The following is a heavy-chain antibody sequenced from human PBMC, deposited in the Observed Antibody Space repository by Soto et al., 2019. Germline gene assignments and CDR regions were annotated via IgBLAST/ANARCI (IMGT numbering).Heavy chain of an antibody. D-gene: IGHD4-4*01. Sequence: QVQLVQSGAEVKKPGSSVKVSCKASGGTFSSYAISWVRQAPGQGLECMGGIIPIFGTANYAQKFQGRVTITADKSTSTAYMELSSLRSEDTAVYYCARGASIPTHHKNWYFALWGRGTLVTVSS. CDR1: GGTFSSYA. V-gene: IGHV1-69*06. J-gene: IGHJ2*01. CDR2: IIPIFGTA. CDR3: ARGASIPTHHKNWYFAL.